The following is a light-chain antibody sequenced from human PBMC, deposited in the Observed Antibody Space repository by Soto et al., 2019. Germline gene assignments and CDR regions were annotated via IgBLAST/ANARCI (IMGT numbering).Light chain of an antibody. V-gene: IGLV2-18*02. J-gene: IGLJ1*01. CDR1: SSDVGNYNR. CDR3: SSFTSSSTYV. Sequence: QSVLTQPPSVSGSPLQSVTISCTGTSSDVGNYNRVSWYQQPPGTAPKIMIYEVSNRPSGVPDRFSGSKSGNTASLTISGLQAEDEADYYCSSFTSSSTYVFGTGTKVTVL. CDR2: EVS.